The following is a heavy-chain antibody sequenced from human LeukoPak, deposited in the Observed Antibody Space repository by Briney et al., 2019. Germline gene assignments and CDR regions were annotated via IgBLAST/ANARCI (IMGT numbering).Heavy chain of an antibody. D-gene: IGHD6-13*01. Sequence: SETLSLTCTVSGGSISSYYWSWIRQPPGKGLEWIGYIYYSGSTNYNPSLKSRVTISVDTSKNQFSLKLSSVTAADTAVYYCARHLPVYSSSWFSTEGPSDYWGQGTLVTVSS. J-gene: IGHJ4*02. CDR3: ARHLPVYSSSWFSTEGPSDY. CDR1: GGSISSYY. V-gene: IGHV4-59*08. CDR2: IYYSGST.